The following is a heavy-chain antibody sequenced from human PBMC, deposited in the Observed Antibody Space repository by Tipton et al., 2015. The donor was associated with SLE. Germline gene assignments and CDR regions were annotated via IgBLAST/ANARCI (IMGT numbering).Heavy chain of an antibody. CDR2: IFYSGRT. D-gene: IGHD3-3*01. CDR1: GGSIRGSDYY. J-gene: IGHJ4*02. CDR3: ARGFYYDYWSSYYNEQERKTYYFDS. V-gene: IGHV4-39*07. Sequence: TLSLTCTVSGGSIRGSDYYWGWIRQPPGKGLEWIGSIFYSGRTNYNPSLKSRVTISIDTSNTQFSLKLNSVTAADTAVYYCARGFYYDYWSSYYNEQERKTYYFDSWGQGILVTVSS.